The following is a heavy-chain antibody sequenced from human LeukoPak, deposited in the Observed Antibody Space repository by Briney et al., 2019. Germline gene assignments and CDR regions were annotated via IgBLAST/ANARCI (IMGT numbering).Heavy chain of an antibody. CDR2: IIPIFGTA. D-gene: IGHD3-16*01. V-gene: IGHV1-69*13. J-gene: IGHJ6*04. CDR3: ARARSFALGGYYYGMDV. CDR1: GGTFSSYA. Sequence: GASVKVSCKASGGTFSSYAISWVRQAPGQGLEWMGGIIPIFGTANYAQKFQGRVTITVDESTSTAYMELSSLRSEDTAVYYCARARSFALGGYYYGMDVWGKGTTVTVSS.